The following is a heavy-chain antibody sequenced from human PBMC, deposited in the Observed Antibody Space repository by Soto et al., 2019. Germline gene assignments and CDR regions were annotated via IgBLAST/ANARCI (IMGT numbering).Heavy chain of an antibody. J-gene: IGHJ5*02. CDR2: IYPGDSDT. CDR1: GYSLISYW. V-gene: IGHV5-51*01. Sequence: LGESLKISCKGSGYSLISYWIGWVRQMPGKGLEWMGIIYPGDSDTRYSPSFQGQVTISADKSISTAYLQWSSLKASDTAMYYCARSPSSYSSSWYSSWFDPWGQGTLVTVSS. D-gene: IGHD6-13*01. CDR3: ARSPSSYSSSWYSSWFDP.